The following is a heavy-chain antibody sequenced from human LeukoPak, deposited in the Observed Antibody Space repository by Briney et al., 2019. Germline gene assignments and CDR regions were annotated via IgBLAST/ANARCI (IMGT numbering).Heavy chain of an antibody. CDR3: ARESYYDSSGYSHDAFDI. J-gene: IGHJ3*02. CDR1: GGSISSYY. V-gene: IGHV4-59*12. D-gene: IGHD3-22*01. Sequence: SETLSLTCTVSGGSISSYYWSWIRQPPGKGLEWIGNIYYSGSTNYNPSLKSRVTIAVDTSKNQFSLKLNSVTAADTAVYYCARESYYDSSGYSHDAFDIWGQGTMVTVSS. CDR2: IYYSGST.